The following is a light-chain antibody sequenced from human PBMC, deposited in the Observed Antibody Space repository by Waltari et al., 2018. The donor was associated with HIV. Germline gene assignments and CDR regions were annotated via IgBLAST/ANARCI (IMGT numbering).Light chain of an antibody. J-gene: IGLJ3*02. CDR1: NSHIGTIP. Sequence: QSVLTQPPSMSAAPGPNVRLSCPGSNSHIGTIPLFWYQQIPATAPKRLIYDNNKRPSGIPDRFSGSKSRTSASLDITGVQTGDEADYYCGTWDGRLTAGVFGGGTKLTVL. CDR2: DNN. CDR3: GTWDGRLTAGV. V-gene: IGLV1-51*01.